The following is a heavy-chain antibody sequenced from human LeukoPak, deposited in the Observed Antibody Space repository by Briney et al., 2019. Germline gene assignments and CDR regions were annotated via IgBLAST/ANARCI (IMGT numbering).Heavy chain of an antibody. CDR3: ARGRGSGYCSSTSCRPFFDY. CDR1: GGSFSGHY. D-gene: IGHD2-2*01. J-gene: IGHJ4*02. CDR2: INHSGST. Sequence: SETLSLTCAVYGGSFSGHYWSWIRQPPGKGLEWIGEINHSGSTNYNPSLKSRVTISVDTSKNQFSLKLSSVTAADTAVYYCARGRGSGYCSSTSCRPFFDYWGQGTLVTVSS. V-gene: IGHV4-34*01.